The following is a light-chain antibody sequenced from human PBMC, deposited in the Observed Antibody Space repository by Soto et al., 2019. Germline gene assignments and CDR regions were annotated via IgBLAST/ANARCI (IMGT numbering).Light chain of an antibody. Sequence: QSALTQPASVSGSPGQSITISCTGTSSDIGGYNFVSWYRQHPGKAPKLIIFDVSDRPSGVSNRFSGSKSGHTASLTISGIQAEDEADYYCSSYTTTSALVVFGGGTKVTVL. CDR1: SSDIGGYNF. CDR3: SSYTTTSALVV. CDR2: DVS. V-gene: IGLV2-14*01. J-gene: IGLJ3*02.